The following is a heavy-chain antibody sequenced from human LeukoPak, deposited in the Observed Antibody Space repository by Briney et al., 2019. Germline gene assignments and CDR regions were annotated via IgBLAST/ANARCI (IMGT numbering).Heavy chain of an antibody. CDR1: GFTFSSYA. CDR2: ISSSSSTI. Sequence: PGGSLRLSCAASGFTFSSYAMSWVRQAPGKGLEWVSYISSSSSTIYYADSVKGRFTISRDNAKNSLYLQMNSLRAEDTAVYYCARGLFAPATEFYYWGQGTLVTVSS. D-gene: IGHD2-2*01. CDR3: ARGLFAPATEFYY. V-gene: IGHV3-48*01. J-gene: IGHJ4*02.